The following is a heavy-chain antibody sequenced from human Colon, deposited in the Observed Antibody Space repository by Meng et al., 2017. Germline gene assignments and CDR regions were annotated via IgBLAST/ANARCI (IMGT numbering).Heavy chain of an antibody. J-gene: IGHJ4*02. CDR2: ANQDASDQ. Sequence: GGSLRLSCAASEFDFDIYWMRWVRQAPGKGLEWVATANQDASDQYYVDSVKGRFTITRDNAKESLYLQMNRLRVEDTAVYYCARRVYGDKFFDYWGQGTLVTVSS. CDR3: ARRVYGDKFFDY. V-gene: IGHV3-7*01. D-gene: IGHD4-17*01. CDR1: EFDFDIYW.